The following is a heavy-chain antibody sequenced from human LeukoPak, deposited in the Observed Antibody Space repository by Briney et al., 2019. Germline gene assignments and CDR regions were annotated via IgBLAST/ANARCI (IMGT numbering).Heavy chain of an antibody. J-gene: IGHJ5*02. V-gene: IGHV3-30-3*01. Sequence: GRSLRLSCAASGFTFSSYAMHWVRQAPGKGLEWVAVISYDGSNKYYADSVKCRFTISRDNSKNTLYLQMNSLRAEDTAVYYCARQRLGYCSGGSCYSSHNWFDPWGQGTLVTVSS. CDR1: GFTFSSYA. CDR3: ARQRLGYCSGGSCYSSHNWFDP. CDR2: ISYDGSNK. D-gene: IGHD2-15*01.